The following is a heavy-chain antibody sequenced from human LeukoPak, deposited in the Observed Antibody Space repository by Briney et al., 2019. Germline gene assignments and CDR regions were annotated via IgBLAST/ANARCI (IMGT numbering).Heavy chain of an antibody. V-gene: IGHV3-20*04. CDR2: INWNGGST. CDR3: ARDSGPDYYDSSGYYRAFDI. CDR1: GFTFDDYG. Sequence: SGGSLRLSCAASGFTFDDYGMSWVRQAPGKGLEWVSGINWNGGSTGYADSVKGRFTISRDNAKNSLYLQMNSLRAEDTALYYCARDSGPDYYDSSGYYRAFDIWGQGTMATVSS. J-gene: IGHJ3*02. D-gene: IGHD3-22*01.